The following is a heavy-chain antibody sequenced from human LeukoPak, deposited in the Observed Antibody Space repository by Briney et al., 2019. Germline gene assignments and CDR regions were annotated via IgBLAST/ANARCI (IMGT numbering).Heavy chain of an antibody. CDR1: GGTFSSYA. V-gene: IGHV1-69*04. J-gene: IGHJ4*02. D-gene: IGHD4-23*01. CDR2: IIPILGIA. Sequence: ASVKVSCKASGGTFSSYAISWVRQAPGQGLEWMGRIIPILGIANYAQKFQGRVTITADKSTSTAYMELSSLRSEDTAVYYCARGGMGYGGNSGFDYWGQGTLVTVSS. CDR3: ARGGMGYGGNSGFDY.